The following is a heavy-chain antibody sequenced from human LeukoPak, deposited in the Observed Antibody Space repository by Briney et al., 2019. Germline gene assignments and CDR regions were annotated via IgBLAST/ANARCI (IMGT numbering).Heavy chain of an antibody. J-gene: IGHJ4*02. CDR3: ARDQRDYGSGSYSDY. CDR2: ISSSSSYI. V-gene: IGHV3-21*01. D-gene: IGHD3-10*01. CDR1: GFTFSSYS. Sequence: GGSLRLSCAASGFTFSSYSMNWVRQAPGKGLEWVSSISSSSSYIYYADSVKGRFTISRDNAKNSLYLQMNSLRAEDTAVYYCARDQRDYGSGSYSDYWGQGTLVTVSS.